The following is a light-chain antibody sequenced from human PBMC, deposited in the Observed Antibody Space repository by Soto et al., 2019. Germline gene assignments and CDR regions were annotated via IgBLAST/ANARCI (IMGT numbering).Light chain of an antibody. CDR2: AAS. CDR3: QPATSFPLT. V-gene: IGKV1-12*01. J-gene: IGKJ4*01. Sequence: DIQMTPSPSSVSASVGDRVTITCRTSQDISSWLAWYQQEPGKAPKLLIYAASSLQSGVPSRFSGSGSGTDFTLTISSLQPEDFATYYCQPATSFPLTFGGGTKVEIK. CDR1: QDISSW.